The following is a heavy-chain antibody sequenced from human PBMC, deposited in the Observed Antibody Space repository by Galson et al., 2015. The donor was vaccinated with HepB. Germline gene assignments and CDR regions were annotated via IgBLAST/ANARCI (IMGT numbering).Heavy chain of an antibody. Sequence: SLRLSCAASGLMFSDHDMDWVRQAPGKGLEWVGRTGNRAKSYSTEYVASVKGRFTISRDDSKKSVYLQMNSLRSDDTAVYYCARDGEIVVVAAPVGYHYYAMDVWGQGTTVTVSS. D-gene: IGHD2-15*01. CDR3: ARDGEIVVVAAPVGYHYYAMDV. V-gene: IGHV3-72*01. J-gene: IGHJ6*02. CDR2: TGNRAKSYST. CDR1: GLMFSDHD.